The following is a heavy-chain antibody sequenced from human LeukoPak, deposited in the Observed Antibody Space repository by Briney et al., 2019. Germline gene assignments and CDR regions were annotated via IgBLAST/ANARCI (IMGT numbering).Heavy chain of an antibody. D-gene: IGHD3-3*01. CDR3: ARGFSGWSWGSDFWSGYPNRRGMDV. V-gene: IGHV4-39*07. CDR1: GGSISSSSYY. Sequence: PSETLSLTCTVSGGSISSSSYYWSWIRQPPGKGLEWIGEINHSGSTNYNPSLKSRVTISVDTSKNQFSLKLSSVTAADTAVYYCARGFSGWSWGSDFWSGYPNRRGMDVWGQGTTVTVSS. CDR2: INHSGST. J-gene: IGHJ6*02.